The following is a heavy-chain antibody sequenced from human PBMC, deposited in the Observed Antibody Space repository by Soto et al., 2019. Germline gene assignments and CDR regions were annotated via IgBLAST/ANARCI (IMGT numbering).Heavy chain of an antibody. CDR2: INQDGSER. D-gene: IGHD4-17*01. J-gene: IGHJ4*02. CDR3: AVYGYGVSAAAY. Sequence: LRLSCEVSGLTFRNDWLSWVRQAPGKGLEWVANINQDGSERYYVDSVRGRFTISRDNVENSLYLQLNSLRPEDTAVYYCAVYGYGVSAAAYWGQGTLVTVSS. V-gene: IGHV3-7*03. CDR1: GLTFRNDW.